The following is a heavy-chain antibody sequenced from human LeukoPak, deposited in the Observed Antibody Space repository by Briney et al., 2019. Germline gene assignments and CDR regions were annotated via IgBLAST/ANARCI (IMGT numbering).Heavy chain of an antibody. V-gene: IGHV3-30*03. Sequence: GRSLRLSCAASGFTFSSYGMHWVRQAPGKGLEWVAVISYDGSNKYYADSVKGRFTISRDNSKNTLYLQMNSLRAEDTAMYYCVIPGRFCTGGTCYSQFDSWGQGTLVTVSS. D-gene: IGHD2-15*01. J-gene: IGHJ4*02. CDR3: VIPGRFCTGGTCYSQFDS. CDR2: ISYDGSNK. CDR1: GFTFSSYG.